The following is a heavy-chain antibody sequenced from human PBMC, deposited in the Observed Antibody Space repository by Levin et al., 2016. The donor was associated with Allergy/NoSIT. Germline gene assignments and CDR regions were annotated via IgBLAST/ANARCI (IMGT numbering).Heavy chain of an antibody. V-gene: IGHV1-69*13. CDR1: GGTFSSYA. Sequence: SVKVSCKASGGTFSSYAISWVRQAPGQGLEWMGGIIPIFGTANYAQKFQGRVTITADESTSTAYMELSSLRSEDTAVYYCARSITIFGVAKQVPNYYYYYMDVWGKGTTVTVSS. CDR2: IIPIFGTA. J-gene: IGHJ6*03. D-gene: IGHD3-3*01. CDR3: ARSITIFGVAKQVPNYYYYYMDV.